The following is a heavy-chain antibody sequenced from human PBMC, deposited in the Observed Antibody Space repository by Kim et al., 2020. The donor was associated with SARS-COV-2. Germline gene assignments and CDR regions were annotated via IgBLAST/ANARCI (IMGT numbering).Heavy chain of an antibody. CDR3: ARGRVVVPAAIVA. D-gene: IGHD2-2*01. V-gene: IGHV7-4-1*02. CDR1: GYTFTSFA. J-gene: IGHJ5*02. CDR2: INTKTGNP. Sequence: ASVKVSCKASGYTFTSFAMNWVRQAPGQGLEWMGWINTKTGNPTYAQGFTGRFVFSLHTSVTTAYLQISSLKAEDTAVYYCARGRVVVPAAIVAWGQGTLVTVSS.